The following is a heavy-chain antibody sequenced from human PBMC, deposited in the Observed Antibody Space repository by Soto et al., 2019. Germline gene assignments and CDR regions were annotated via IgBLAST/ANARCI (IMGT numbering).Heavy chain of an antibody. D-gene: IGHD6-13*01. Sequence: VSVKVSCKASGYTFTSYDINWVRQATGQGLEWMGWMNPNSGNTGYAQKFQGRVTMTRNTSISTAYMELSSLRSEDTAVYYCNIAAAGTDYFDYWGQGTLVTVSS. CDR1: GYTFTSYD. CDR3: NIAAAGTDYFDY. V-gene: IGHV1-8*01. CDR2: MNPNSGNT. J-gene: IGHJ4*02.